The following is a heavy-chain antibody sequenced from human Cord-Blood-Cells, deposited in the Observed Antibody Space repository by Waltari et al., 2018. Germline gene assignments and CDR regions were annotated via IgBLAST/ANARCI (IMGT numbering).Heavy chain of an antibody. CDR3: ARDSYNWNYY. CDR1: GFTFSSYS. CDR2: SSSSSSYI. V-gene: IGHV3-21*01. J-gene: IGHJ4*02. D-gene: IGHD1-7*01. Sequence: EVQLVESGGGLVKPGGSLRLSCAASGFTFSSYSMNWVRQAPGEGLEGVSSSSSSSSYIYYADSVKGRFTISRDNAKNSLYLQRNSLRAEDTAVYYCARDSYNWNYYGGQGTLVTVSS.